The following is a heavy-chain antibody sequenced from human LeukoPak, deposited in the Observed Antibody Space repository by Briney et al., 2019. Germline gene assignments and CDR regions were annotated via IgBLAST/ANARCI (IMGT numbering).Heavy chain of an antibody. V-gene: IGHV3-15*01. CDR2: IKRKTEGGAT. J-gene: IGHJ4*02. D-gene: IGHD4/OR15-4a*01. Sequence: GGSLRLSCAASAFSLNTYNMNWVRQAPGMGLEWVGRIKRKTEGGATDYAAPVKGRFTISKDDSTSTLYLHMNSLRSEDTAVYYCTADLEVSSGTNPDSWGQGTLVTVSS. CDR3: TADLEVSSGTNPDS. CDR1: AFSLNTYN.